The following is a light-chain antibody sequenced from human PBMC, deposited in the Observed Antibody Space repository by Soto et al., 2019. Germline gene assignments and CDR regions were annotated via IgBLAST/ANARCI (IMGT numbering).Light chain of an antibody. Sequence: EIVMTQSPATLSVSPGERATLSCRASQSVSSNLAWYRQKPGQAPRLLIYGASTRATGIPARFSGSGSGTEFTLTISSLQSEDFRVDYCQQYHDWRVYTFGQGTKLEIK. CDR3: QQYHDWRVYT. CDR1: QSVSSN. CDR2: GAS. V-gene: IGKV3-15*01. J-gene: IGKJ2*01.